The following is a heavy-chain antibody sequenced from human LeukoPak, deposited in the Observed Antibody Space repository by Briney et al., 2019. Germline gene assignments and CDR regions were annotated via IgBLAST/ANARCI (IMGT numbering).Heavy chain of an antibody. D-gene: IGHD3-16*01. CDR2: IYYSGST. V-gene: IGHV4-39*07. Sequence: SETLSLTCTVSGGSISSSSYYWGWIRQPPGKGLEWIGSIYYSGSTYYNPSLKSRVTISVDTSKNQFSLKLSSVTAADTAVYYCARGVAWGFSRGIFDYWGQGTLVTVSS. CDR1: GGSISSSSYY. J-gene: IGHJ4*02. CDR3: ARGVAWGFSRGIFDY.